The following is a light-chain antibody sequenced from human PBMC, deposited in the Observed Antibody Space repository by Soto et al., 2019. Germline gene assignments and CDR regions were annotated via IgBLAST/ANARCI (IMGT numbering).Light chain of an antibody. V-gene: IGKV3-20*01. CDR1: QSVSSSY. J-gene: IGKJ3*01. CDR3: QQYGSSPLFT. CDR2: GAS. Sequence: IVLTQSPGTLSLSPGERATLSCRASQSVSSSYLAWYQQKPGQAPRLLIYGASSRATGIPDRFSGSGSVTDFTLTISRLESEDFAVYDCQQYGSSPLFTFGPGTKVDIK.